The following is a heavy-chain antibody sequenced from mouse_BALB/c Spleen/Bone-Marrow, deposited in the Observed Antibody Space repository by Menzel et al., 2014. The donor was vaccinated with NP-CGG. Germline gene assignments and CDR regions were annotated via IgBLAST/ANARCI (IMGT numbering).Heavy chain of an antibody. V-gene: IGHV5-6-3*01. CDR2: INSNGGST. CDR3: ARDRGWLLRFAY. Sequence: EVHLVESGGGLVQPGGSLKLSCAASGFTFSSYGMSWVRQTPDKRLELVATINSNGGSTYYPDSVKDRFTISRDNAKNTLYLQMSSLKSEDTAMYYCARDRGWLLRFAYWGQGTLVTVSA. D-gene: IGHD2-3*01. J-gene: IGHJ3*01. CDR1: GFTFSSYG.